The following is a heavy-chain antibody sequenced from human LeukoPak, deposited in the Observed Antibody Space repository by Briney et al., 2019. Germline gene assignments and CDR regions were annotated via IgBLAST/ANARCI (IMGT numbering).Heavy chain of an antibody. CDR1: GDSFSRHY. CDR2: ITDGERT. J-gene: IGHJ4*02. D-gene: IGHD6-13*01. Sequence: SETLSLTCAVYGDSFSRHYWSWIRQPPGKGLEWIGEITDGERTTSSPSLKSRATISVVPSQRQFSLELDSVTAADTAIYYCVRRSRVAMPNALDLISDFWGQGTLVTVSS. CDR3: VRRSRVAMPNALDLISDF. V-gene: IGHV4-34*01.